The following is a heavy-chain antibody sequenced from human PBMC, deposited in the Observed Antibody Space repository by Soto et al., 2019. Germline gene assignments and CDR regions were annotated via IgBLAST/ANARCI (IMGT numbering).Heavy chain of an antibody. J-gene: IGHJ3*02. V-gene: IGHV4-31*03. CDR3: ARDLLSSSWSRNDAFDI. CDR1: GGSISSGGYY. D-gene: IGHD6-13*01. CDR2: IYYSGST. Sequence: QVQLQESGPGLVKPSQTLSLTCTVSGGSISSGGYYWSWIRQHPGKGLEWIGYIYYSGSTYYNPSVKRRVTISVDSSKNQFSLKLSSVTAADTAVYYCARDLLSSSWSRNDAFDIWGQGTMVTVSS.